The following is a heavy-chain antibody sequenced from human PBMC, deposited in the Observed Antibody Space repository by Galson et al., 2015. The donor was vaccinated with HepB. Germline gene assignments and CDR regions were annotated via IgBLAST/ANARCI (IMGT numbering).Heavy chain of an antibody. CDR1: GFTFDDYT. CDR3: AKDMGQLVRGFDY. CDR2: ISWDGGST. Sequence: SLRLSCAASGFTFDDYTMHWVRQAPGKGLEWVSLISWDGGSTYYADSVKGRFTISRDNSKNSLYLQMNSLRTEDTALYYCAKDMGQLVRGFDYWGQGTLVTVSS. J-gene: IGHJ4*02. V-gene: IGHV3-43*01. D-gene: IGHD6-6*01.